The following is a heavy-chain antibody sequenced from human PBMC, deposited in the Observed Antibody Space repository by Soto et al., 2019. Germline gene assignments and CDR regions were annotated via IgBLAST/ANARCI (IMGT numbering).Heavy chain of an antibody. Sequence: GGSLILSCAPCGFSFISYAMSWVRHAPGKGLAWVSAISGSGGSTYYADSVKGRFTISRDNSNNTLYLQLNSLTADDTAVYFCARDQGRATADGPLGNGLDVWGQGTAVTVSS. CDR1: GFSFISYA. J-gene: IGHJ6*02. CDR2: ISGSGGST. V-gene: IGHV3-23*01. D-gene: IGHD6-13*01. CDR3: ARDQGRATADGPLGNGLDV.